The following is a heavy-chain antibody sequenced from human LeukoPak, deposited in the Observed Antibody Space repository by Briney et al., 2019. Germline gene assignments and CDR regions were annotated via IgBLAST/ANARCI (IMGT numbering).Heavy chain of an antibody. J-gene: IGHJ4*02. CDR2: ISGSGGST. CDR1: GFTFSSYE. D-gene: IGHD2-15*01. CDR3: AKNTVALDY. V-gene: IGHV3-23*01. Sequence: PGGSLRLSCAASGFTFSSYEMNWVRQAPGKGLGWVSAISGSGGSTYYADSVKGRFTISRDNSKNTLYLQMNSLRAEDTAVYYCAKNTVALDYWGQGTLVTVSS.